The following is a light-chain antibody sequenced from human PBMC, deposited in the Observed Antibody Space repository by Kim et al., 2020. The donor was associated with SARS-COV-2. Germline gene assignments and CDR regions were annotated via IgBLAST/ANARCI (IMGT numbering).Light chain of an antibody. CDR2: DAS. V-gene: IGKV3-20*01. Sequence: LFPGEEASLSCRASQSVDSDYLAWYQQHPGQAPKLLIYDASTRVTGVPDRFSGSGSGTDYSLTISRLEPEDFAVYYCLQYGSSPHIFGQGTKLEI. CDR1: QSVDSDY. CDR3: LQYGSSPHI. J-gene: IGKJ2*01.